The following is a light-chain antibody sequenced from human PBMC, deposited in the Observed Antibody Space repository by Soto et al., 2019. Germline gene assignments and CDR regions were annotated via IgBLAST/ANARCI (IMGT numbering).Light chain of an antibody. CDR2: DVS. CDR3: CSYTSSSTLV. J-gene: IGLJ3*02. Sequence: QSVLTQPASVSGSPGQSITISCTGTSSDVGAYNFVSWYQQHPGKAPKLMFYDVSNRPSGVSNRFSGSKSGNTASLTISGRQAEDEADYYCCSYTSSSTLVFGGGTKQTVL. CDR1: SSDVGAYNF. V-gene: IGLV2-14*01.